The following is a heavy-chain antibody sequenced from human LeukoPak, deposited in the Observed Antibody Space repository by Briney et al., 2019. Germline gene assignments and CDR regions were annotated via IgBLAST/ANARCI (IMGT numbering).Heavy chain of an antibody. V-gene: IGHV4-4*07. D-gene: IGHD3-22*01. CDR2: IYTSGTT. CDR3: ARANYDGSDY. CDR1: GGSISSYY. Sequence: KPSETLSLTCTVSGGSISSYYWSWIRQPAGKGPEWIGRIYTSGTTNYNPSLKSRVTMSVDTSKNQFSLKMRSVTAADTAVYYCARANYDGSDYWGQGTLVTVSS. J-gene: IGHJ4*02.